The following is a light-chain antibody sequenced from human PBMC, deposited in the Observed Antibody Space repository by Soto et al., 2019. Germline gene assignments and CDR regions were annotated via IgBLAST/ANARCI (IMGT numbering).Light chain of an antibody. CDR3: QQYNNWPRT. Sequence: EIVMTQSPATLSVSPGERATLSCRASQSVTSNLAWYQQKPGQAPRLLIYGASTRATGIPARFSGSWSGTEFTLTISSLQSEDFAVYYWQQYNNWPRTFGQGTRVEIK. J-gene: IGKJ1*01. V-gene: IGKV3-15*01. CDR1: QSVTSN. CDR2: GAS.